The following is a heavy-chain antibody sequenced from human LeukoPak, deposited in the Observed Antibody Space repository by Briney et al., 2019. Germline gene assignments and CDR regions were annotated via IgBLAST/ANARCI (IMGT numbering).Heavy chain of an antibody. J-gene: IGHJ4*02. CDR2: IRYDGSNK. Sequence: GGSLRLSCAASGFTFSSYGMHWVRQAPGKGLEWVAFIRYDGSNKYYADSVKGRFTISRDNSKNTLYLQMNSLRAEDTAVYYCAKDSRWLGELFTFYFDYWGQGTLVTVSS. CDR3: AKDSRWLGELFTFYFDY. D-gene: IGHD3-10*01. V-gene: IGHV3-30*02. CDR1: GFTFSSYG.